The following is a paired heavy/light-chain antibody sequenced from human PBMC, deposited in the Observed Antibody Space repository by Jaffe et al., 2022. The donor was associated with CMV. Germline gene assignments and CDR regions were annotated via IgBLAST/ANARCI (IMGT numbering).Heavy chain of an antibody. CDR3: ARDILTGYYGSGSYLGNWFDP. CDR2: IIPIFGTA. D-gene: IGHD3-10*01. Sequence: QVQLVQSGAEVKKPGSSVKVSCKASGGTFSSYAISWVRQAPGQGLEWMGGIIPIFGTANYAQKFQGRVTITADESTSTAYMELSSLRSEDTAVYYCARDILTGYYGSGSYLGNWFDPWGQGTLVTVSS. CDR1: GGTFSSYA. J-gene: IGHJ5*02. V-gene: IGHV1-69*01.
Light chain of an antibody. Sequence: QSALTQPASVSGSPGQSITISCTGTSSDVGSYNLVSWYQQHPGKAPKLMIYEVSKRPSGVSNRFSGSKSGNTASLTISGLQAEDEADYYCCSYAGISAVFGGGTQLTVL. J-gene: IGLJ7*01. CDR1: SSDVGSYNL. V-gene: IGLV2-23*02. CDR3: CSYAGISAV. CDR2: EVS.